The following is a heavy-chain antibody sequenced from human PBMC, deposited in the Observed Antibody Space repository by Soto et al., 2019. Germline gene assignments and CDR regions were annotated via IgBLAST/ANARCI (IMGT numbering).Heavy chain of an antibody. CDR2: ILSSSGSI. CDR1: GVTFSSFS. Sequence: EVQLVESGGGLVKPGGSLRLSCAASGVTFSSFSFNWVRQAPGKGLEWVSFILSSSGSIFYADSVKGRFTISRDNAKNSLYLQMNSLKDEDTAVYYCARGARGYYYMDVWGKGTTVTVSS. CDR3: ARGARGYYYMDV. V-gene: IGHV3-21*01. D-gene: IGHD5-12*01. J-gene: IGHJ6*03.